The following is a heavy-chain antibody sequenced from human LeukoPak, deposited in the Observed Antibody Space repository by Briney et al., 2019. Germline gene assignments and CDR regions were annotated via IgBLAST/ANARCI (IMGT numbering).Heavy chain of an antibody. J-gene: IGHJ4*02. CDR3: ARDSGYYYDSVDY. Sequence: ASVKVSCKASGYTFTGYYMHWVRQAPGQGLEWMGWINPNSGGTNYAQKFQGRVTMTRDTSISTAYMEPSRLRSDDTAVYYCARDSGYYYDSVDYWGQGTLVTVSS. V-gene: IGHV1-2*02. D-gene: IGHD3-22*01. CDR1: GYTFTGYY. CDR2: INPNSGGT.